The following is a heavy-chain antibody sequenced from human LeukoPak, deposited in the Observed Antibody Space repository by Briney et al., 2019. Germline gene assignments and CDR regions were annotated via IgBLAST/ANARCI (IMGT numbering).Heavy chain of an antibody. CDR3: ARTPRAGAGDVLLWFGELFPLPVGAFDI. V-gene: IGHV3-74*01. CDR2: INIVGSST. Sequence: PGGSLRLSCAASGFTFSSYWMHWVRQAPGKGLVWVSRINIVGSSTSYAHSVKGRFTISRDNATNTLYLQMNRLRAWDTAVYYCARTPRAGAGDVLLWFGELFPLPVGAFDIWGRGTMVTVSS. CDR1: GFTFSSYW. J-gene: IGHJ3*02. D-gene: IGHD3-10*01.